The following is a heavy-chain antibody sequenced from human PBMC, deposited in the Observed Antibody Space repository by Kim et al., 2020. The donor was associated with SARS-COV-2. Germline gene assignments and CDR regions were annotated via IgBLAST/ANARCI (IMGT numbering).Heavy chain of an antibody. V-gene: IGHV3-30*07. CDR3: ARGQGYNYGYYGMDV. D-gene: IGHD5-18*01. Sequence: SVKGRFNISRDNSKNTLYLQMNSLRAEDTAVYYCARGQGYNYGYYGMDVWGQGTTVAVSS. J-gene: IGHJ6*02.